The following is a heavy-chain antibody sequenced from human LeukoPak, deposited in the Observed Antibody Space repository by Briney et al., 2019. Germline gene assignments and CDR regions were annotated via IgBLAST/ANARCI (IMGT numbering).Heavy chain of an antibody. CDR1: GGSISSGGYY. CDR2: IYYSGST. J-gene: IGHJ4*02. V-gene: IGHV4-31*03. CDR3: ARAEDSSGYRFDY. Sequence: PSETLSLTCTVSGGSISSGGYYWSWIRQHPGKGLEWIGYIYYSGSTYYNPSLKSRVTISVDTSKNQFSLKLSSVTAGDTAVCYCARAEDSSGYRFDYWGQGTLVTVSS. D-gene: IGHD3-22*01.